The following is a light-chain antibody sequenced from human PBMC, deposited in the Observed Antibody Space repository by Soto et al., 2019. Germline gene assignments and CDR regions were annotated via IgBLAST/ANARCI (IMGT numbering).Light chain of an antibody. CDR2: ENN. CDR1: SSNIGNGY. Sequence: QSVLTQPPSVYAATGQKVTISCSGSSSNIGNGYVSWYQQLPETAPKLLIYENNKRPSGIPDRFSGSKSDTSATLDITGLQTGDEADYYCGTWDSSLSFGVFGGGTKLTVL. V-gene: IGLV1-51*02. CDR3: GTWDSSLSFGV. J-gene: IGLJ3*02.